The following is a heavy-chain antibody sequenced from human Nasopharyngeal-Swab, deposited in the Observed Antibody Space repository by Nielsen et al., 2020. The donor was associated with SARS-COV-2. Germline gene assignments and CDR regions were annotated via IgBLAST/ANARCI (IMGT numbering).Heavy chain of an antibody. CDR1: GGSISSSYW. CDR3: TRARGYCSAVRCYDYYYMDV. J-gene: IGHJ6*03. CDR2: IYHNGDT. Sequence: SETLSLTCAVSGGSISSSYWWTWVRQAPGKGLQWIAEIYHNGDTNYNPSLKSRATISLDKSKNLFSLNLKSVTAADTAFYYCTRARGYCSAVRCYDYYYMDVWGKGLTVTVSS. V-gene: IGHV4-4*02. D-gene: IGHD2-15*01.